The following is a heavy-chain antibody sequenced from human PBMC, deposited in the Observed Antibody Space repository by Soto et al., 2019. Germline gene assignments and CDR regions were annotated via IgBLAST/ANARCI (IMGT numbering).Heavy chain of an antibody. Sequence: ASVKVSCKTSGYTFTRYGISWVRQAPGQGLEWMGWISGYNANTNYAQKFQGRVTMTTDTSTSTAYMELRSLRSDDTAVYYCARSPVQYSSPYFDYWGQGTLVTVSS. D-gene: IGHD6-13*01. CDR2: ISGYNANT. CDR3: ARSPVQYSSPYFDY. J-gene: IGHJ4*02. CDR1: GYTFTRYG. V-gene: IGHV1-18*04.